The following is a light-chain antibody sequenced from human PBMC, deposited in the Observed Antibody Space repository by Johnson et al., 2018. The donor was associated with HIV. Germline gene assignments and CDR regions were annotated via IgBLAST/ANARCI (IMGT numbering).Light chain of an antibody. CDR2: EST. CDR3: GTWDTSLGAQYV. V-gene: IGLV1-51*02. J-gene: IGLJ1*01. CDR1: NSNIGNNY. Sequence: QSILTQPPSVSAAPGQKVTISCSGSNSNIGNNYVSWYQQLPGTAPKLLIYESTNRPSGIPDRFSGSKSGTSATLAITGLQTGDEADYYCGTWDTSLGAQYVFGSGTKVTVL.